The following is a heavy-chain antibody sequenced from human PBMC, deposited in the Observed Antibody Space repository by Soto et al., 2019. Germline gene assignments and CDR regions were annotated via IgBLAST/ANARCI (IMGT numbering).Heavy chain of an antibody. J-gene: IGHJ4*02. D-gene: IGHD6-13*01. Sequence: EVQLLESGGGFVQPGGSLRLSCAASGFTFNNYALSWVRQAPGKGLEWVSTIGGGSGSTSYADSVKGRFSISRENSKNTLYLQMSSLRVEDTALYYCATRMFSTSWYYFVSWGQGTLVTVSS. CDR3: ATRMFSTSWYYFVS. V-gene: IGHV3-23*01. CDR1: GFTFNNYA. CDR2: IGGGSGST.